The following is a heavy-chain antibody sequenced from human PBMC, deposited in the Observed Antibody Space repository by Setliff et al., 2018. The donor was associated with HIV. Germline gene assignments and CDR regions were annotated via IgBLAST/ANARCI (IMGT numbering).Heavy chain of an antibody. J-gene: IGHJ4*02. Sequence: SVKVSCKASGGTFGIYGISWVRQAPGQGLEWMGGTIPMFGTANYAQKFRGRVTITTDESTNTGYMELSSLRSEDTAVYYCARESACSSTSCPKVLDYWGQGTLVTVS. V-gene: IGHV1-69*05. CDR2: TIPMFGTA. CDR1: GGTFGIYG. CDR3: ARESACSSTSCPKVLDY. D-gene: IGHD2-2*01.